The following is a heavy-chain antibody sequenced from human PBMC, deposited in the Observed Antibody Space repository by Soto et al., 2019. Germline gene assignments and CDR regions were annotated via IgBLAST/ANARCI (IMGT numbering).Heavy chain of an antibody. Sequence: PSETLSLTCTVSGGSISSGDYYWSWIRQPPGKGLEWSGYIYYSGSTYYNPSLKSRVTISVDTSKNQFSLKLSSVTAADTAVYYCARVELHYGMDVWGQGTTVTVSS. J-gene: IGHJ6*02. CDR3: ARVELHYGMDV. CDR1: GGSISSGDYY. CDR2: IYYSGST. D-gene: IGHD1-26*01. V-gene: IGHV4-30-4*01.